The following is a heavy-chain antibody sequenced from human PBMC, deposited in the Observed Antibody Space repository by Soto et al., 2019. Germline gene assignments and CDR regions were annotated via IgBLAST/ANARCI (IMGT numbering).Heavy chain of an antibody. CDR3: ARDRAVGRGYYYYYMDV. Sequence: GGSMRLSCAASGLTVCSNYMSWVRQAPGKGLEWVSVIYSGGNTYYADSVKGRSTISRHNSKNTLYLQMNSLRAEDTAVYYCARDRAVGRGYYYYYMDVWGKGTTVTVSS. CDR2: IYSGGNT. V-gene: IGHV3-53*04. J-gene: IGHJ6*03. CDR1: GLTVCSNY. D-gene: IGHD1-26*01.